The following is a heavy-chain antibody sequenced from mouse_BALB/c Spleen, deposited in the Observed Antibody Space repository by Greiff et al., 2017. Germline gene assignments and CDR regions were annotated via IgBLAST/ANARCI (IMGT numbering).Heavy chain of an antibody. Sequence: EVKLMESGGGLVQPGGSRKLSCAASGFTFSSFGMHWVRQAPEKGLEWVAYISSGSSTIYYADTVKGRFTISRDNPKNTLFLQMTSLRSEDTAMYYCARWLRYYFDYWGQGTTLTVSS. CDR2: ISSGSSTI. D-gene: IGHD2-2*01. CDR3: ARWLRYYFDY. V-gene: IGHV5-17*02. CDR1: GFTFSSFG. J-gene: IGHJ2*01.